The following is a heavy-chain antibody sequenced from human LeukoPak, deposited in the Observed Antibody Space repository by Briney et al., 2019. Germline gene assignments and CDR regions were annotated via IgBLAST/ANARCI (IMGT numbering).Heavy chain of an antibody. D-gene: IGHD3-16*02. CDR2: IKQDGSEK. Sequence: PRGSLRLSCAASGFTFSSYWMSWVRQAPGKGLEWVANIKQDGSEKYYVDSVKGRFTISRDNAKNSLYLQMNSLRAGDTAVYYCARDFMITFGGVIVYYFDYWGQGTLATVSS. V-gene: IGHV3-7*01. J-gene: IGHJ4*02. CDR1: GFTFSSYW. CDR3: ARDFMITFGGVIVYYFDY.